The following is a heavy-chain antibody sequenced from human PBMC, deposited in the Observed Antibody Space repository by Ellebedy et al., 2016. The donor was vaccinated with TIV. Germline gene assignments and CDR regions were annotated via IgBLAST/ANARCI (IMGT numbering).Heavy chain of an antibody. J-gene: IGHJ3*02. CDR1: GYSFTTYW. D-gene: IGHD5-24*01. Sequence: GESLKISXKGSGYSFTTYWIGWVRQMPGKGLEWMGVIYPGDSDTRYSPSFQGQVTISADKSISTAYLQWSSLTASDTAMYYCAGRYEPRDGYNSGGFDIWGQGTMVTVSS. CDR2: IYPGDSDT. CDR3: AGRYEPRDGYNSGGFDI. V-gene: IGHV5-51*01.